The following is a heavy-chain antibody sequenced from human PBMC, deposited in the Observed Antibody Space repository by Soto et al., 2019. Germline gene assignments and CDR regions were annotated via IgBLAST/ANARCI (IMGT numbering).Heavy chain of an antibody. CDR1: GGTFSTSS. CDR3: ARGHEYGGNSDAFDI. CDR2: ILPVFGTA. Sequence: QVHLVQSGAEVKKPGSSVKVSCKASGGTFSTSSINWLRQAPGQRPEWMGNILPVFGTADYAQKFRDRVTITADKSTNTANMELRSLFSEDADVYYCARGHEYGGNSDAFDIWGQGTVVTVSS. J-gene: IGHJ3*02. V-gene: IGHV1-69*14. D-gene: IGHD4-17*01.